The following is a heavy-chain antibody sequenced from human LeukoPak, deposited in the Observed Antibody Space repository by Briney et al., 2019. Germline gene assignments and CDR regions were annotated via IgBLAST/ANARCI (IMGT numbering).Heavy chain of an antibody. Sequence: SGTLSLTCGVSGGSITSSNWWTWVRQAPGKGLEWIGEIYYSGNTNYNPSLKSRVTVSMDKSKNQFSLKLNSVTAADTAVYYCARVAGATHAFDIWGQGTMVTVSS. CDR3: ARVAGATHAFDI. V-gene: IGHV4-4*02. J-gene: IGHJ3*02. CDR1: GGSITSSNW. CDR2: IYYSGNT.